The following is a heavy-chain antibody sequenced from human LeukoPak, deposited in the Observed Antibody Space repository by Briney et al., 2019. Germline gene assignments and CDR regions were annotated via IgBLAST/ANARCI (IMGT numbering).Heavy chain of an antibody. CDR2: IYYSGST. Sequence: PSETPSLTCTVSGGSISSYYWSWIRQPPGKGLEWIGYIYYSGSTNYNPSLKSRVTISVDTSKNQFSLKPSSVTAADTAVYYCARFSSGSYYSFDYWGQGTLVTVSS. CDR1: GGSISSYY. D-gene: IGHD1-26*01. CDR3: ARFSSGSYYSFDY. J-gene: IGHJ4*02. V-gene: IGHV4-59*01.